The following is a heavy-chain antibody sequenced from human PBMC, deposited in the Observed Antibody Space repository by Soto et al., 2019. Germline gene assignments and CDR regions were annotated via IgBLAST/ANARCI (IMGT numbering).Heavy chain of an antibody. Sequence: PAESLTISCEASGYYLPSRWIGWVRQMPGKGLEWMGVIFPADSDTRYSPSFQGQVTISADKSISTAYLQWNSLKASDTAMYYCARRLNWNCDYWGQGNLVTGSS. V-gene: IGHV5-51*01. D-gene: IGHD1-7*01. CDR2: IFPADSDT. CDR3: ARRLNWNCDY. CDR1: GYYLPSRW. J-gene: IGHJ4*02.